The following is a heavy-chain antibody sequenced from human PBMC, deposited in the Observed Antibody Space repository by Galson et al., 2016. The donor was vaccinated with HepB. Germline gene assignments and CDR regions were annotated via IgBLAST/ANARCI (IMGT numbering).Heavy chain of an antibody. CDR3: ARNPTFYYDSSGAYPDWFDP. D-gene: IGHD3-22*01. CDR2: ISSSGTYT. V-gene: IGHV3-11*03. Sequence: SLRLSCAASGFTFTDYYMSWIRQAPGKGLEWVSYISSSGTYTDYADSVKGRFTISRDNAKTSLYLQMTSLRAEDTAVYYCARNPTFYYDSSGAYPDWFDPWGQGTLVTVSS. J-gene: IGHJ5*02. CDR1: GFTFTDYY.